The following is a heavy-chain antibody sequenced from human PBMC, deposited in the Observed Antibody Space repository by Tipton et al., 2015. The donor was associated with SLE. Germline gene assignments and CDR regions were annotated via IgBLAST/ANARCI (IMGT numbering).Heavy chain of an antibody. V-gene: IGHV3-23*01. CDR3: AKPRVGYCSGGSCWGAFDV. D-gene: IGHD2-15*01. CDR2: ITSGGTT. Sequence: SLRLSCAASGFTFTIHAMSWVRQAPGKGLEWVSVITSGGTTYYAYSVKGRFTISRDNSKNTLYLEMNSLSADDTAVYYCAKPRVGYCSGGSCWGAFDVWGQGTLVTVSS. J-gene: IGHJ3*01. CDR1: GFTFTIHA.